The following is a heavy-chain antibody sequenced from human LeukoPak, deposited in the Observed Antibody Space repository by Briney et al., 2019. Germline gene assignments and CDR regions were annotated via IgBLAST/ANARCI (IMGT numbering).Heavy chain of an antibody. V-gene: IGHV3-23*01. D-gene: IGHD2-15*01. J-gene: IGHJ4*02. CDR3: ARGVVVRSDY. Sequence: GGSLRLSYAPSGFTFSSYAMSWVRQAPGKGLEWVAVISGGGSGTYYADSVRGRFTISRDNSKNTLYLQMNSLRAEDTALYYCARGVVVRSDYWGQGTLVTVSS. CDR1: GFTFSSYA. CDR2: ISGGGSGT.